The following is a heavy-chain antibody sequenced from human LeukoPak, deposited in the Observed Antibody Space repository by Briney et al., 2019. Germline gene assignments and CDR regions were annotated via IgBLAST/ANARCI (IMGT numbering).Heavy chain of an antibody. J-gene: IGHJ4*02. CDR1: GFTFSSYS. Sequence: GGSLRLSCAASGFTFSSYSMNWVRQAPGKGLEWVSYISSSSSTIYYADSVKGRFTISRDNAKNSLYLQMNSLRAEDTAVYYCARDFGSDIVVVPAAIFDYWGQGTLVTVSS. CDR3: ARDFGSDIVVVPAAIFDY. CDR2: ISSSSSTI. D-gene: IGHD2-2*01. V-gene: IGHV3-48*04.